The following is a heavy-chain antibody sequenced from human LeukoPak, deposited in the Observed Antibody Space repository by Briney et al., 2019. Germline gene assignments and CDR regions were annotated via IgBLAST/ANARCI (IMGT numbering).Heavy chain of an antibody. D-gene: IGHD3-10*01. CDR2: ISYSGST. Sequence: PSETLSLTCTVSGGSISSYYWSWIRQPPGKGLEWIGYISYSGSTNYNPSLKSRVTISVDTSKNQFSLKLSSVTAADTAVYYCARQRFRLWFGELLRDAFDIWGQGTMVTVSS. J-gene: IGHJ3*02. V-gene: IGHV4-59*08. CDR1: GGSISSYY. CDR3: ARQRFRLWFGELLRDAFDI.